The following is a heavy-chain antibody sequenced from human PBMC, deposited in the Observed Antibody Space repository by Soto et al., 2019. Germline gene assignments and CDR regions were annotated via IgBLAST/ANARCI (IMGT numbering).Heavy chain of an antibody. CDR2: IRTKSNGYAT. J-gene: IGHJ4*02. D-gene: IGHD6-6*01. V-gene: IGHV3-73*01. Sequence: GGSLRLSCAASGFTFSGSAIHWVRQASGKGLEWVARIRTKSNGYATTYAASVKGRFTISRDDSKNMAYLQMNGLKTEGTAMYYCSRVEYVTSSPIGWGQGTLVTVSS. CDR3: SRVEYVTSSPIG. CDR1: GFTFSGSA.